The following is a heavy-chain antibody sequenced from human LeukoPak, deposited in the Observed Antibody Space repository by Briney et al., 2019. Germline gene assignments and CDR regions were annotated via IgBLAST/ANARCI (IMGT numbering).Heavy chain of an antibody. Sequence: KAGGSLRLSCAASGFTFSSYAMSWVRQAPGKGLEWVGRIKSKTDGGTTDYAAPVKGRFTISRDDSKNTLYLQMNSLKTEDTAVYYCTLEATYYYDSSGYSWGQGTLVTVSS. D-gene: IGHD3-22*01. CDR2: IKSKTDGGTT. CDR3: TLEATYYYDSSGYS. J-gene: IGHJ5*02. V-gene: IGHV3-15*01. CDR1: GFTFSSYA.